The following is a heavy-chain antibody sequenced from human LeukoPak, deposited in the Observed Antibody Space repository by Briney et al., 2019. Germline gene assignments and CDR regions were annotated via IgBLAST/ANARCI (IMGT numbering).Heavy chain of an antibody. CDR1: GFTLSSYE. J-gene: IGHJ4*02. CDR3: ARGGGDTAMGEYYFDY. CDR2: ISRTGNSI. V-gene: IGHV3-48*03. Sequence: PGGSLRLSCAASGFTLSSYEMNWVRLAPGKGLEWISYISRTGNSIYYADSVKGRFTISRDNSKNTLYLQMNSLRAEDTAVYYCARGGGDTAMGEYYFDYWGQGTLVTVSS. D-gene: IGHD5-18*01.